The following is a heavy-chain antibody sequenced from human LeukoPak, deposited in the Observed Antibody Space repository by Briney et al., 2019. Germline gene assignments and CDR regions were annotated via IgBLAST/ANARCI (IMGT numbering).Heavy chain of an antibody. Sequence: ASVKVSCKASGYTFTSYGISWVRQAPGQGLEWMGIINPSGGSTSYAQKFQGRVTMTRDTSTSTVYMELSSLRSEDTAVYYCARVEIESGWFDPWGQGTLVTVSS. D-gene: IGHD3-10*01. CDR3: ARVEIESGWFDP. V-gene: IGHV1-46*01. CDR1: GYTFTSYG. CDR2: INPSGGST. J-gene: IGHJ5*02.